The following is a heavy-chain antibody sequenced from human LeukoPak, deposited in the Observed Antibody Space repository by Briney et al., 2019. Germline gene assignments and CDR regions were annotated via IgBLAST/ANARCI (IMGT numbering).Heavy chain of an antibody. D-gene: IGHD5-24*01. V-gene: IGHV4-4*07. CDR3: ARGSRDGYNYVDYFDY. J-gene: IGHJ4*02. CDR1: GGSISSYY. Sequence: SETLSLTCTVSGGSISSYYWSWIRQPAGKGLEWIGRIYTSGSTNYNPSLKSRVTMSVDTSKNQVSLKLSSVTAADTAVYYCARGSRDGYNYVDYFDYWGQGTLVTVSS. CDR2: IYTSGST.